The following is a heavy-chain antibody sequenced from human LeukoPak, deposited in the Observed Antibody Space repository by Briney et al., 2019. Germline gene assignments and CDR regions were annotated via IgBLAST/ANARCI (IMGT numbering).Heavy chain of an antibody. CDR3: ARRSAGGGYETYAFDI. J-gene: IGHJ3*02. CDR2: IYHSGST. D-gene: IGHD1-26*01. V-gene: IGHV4-30-2*01. CDR1: GGSISSGGYS. Sequence: SQTLSLTCAVSGGSISSGGYSWSWIRQPPGKGLEWIGYIYHSGSTYYNPSLKSRVTISVDTSKNQFSLKLSSLTAADTAVYYCARRSAGGGYETYAFDIWGQGTMVTVSS.